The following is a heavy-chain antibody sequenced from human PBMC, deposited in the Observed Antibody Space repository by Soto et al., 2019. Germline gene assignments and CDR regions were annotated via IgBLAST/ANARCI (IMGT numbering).Heavy chain of an antibody. CDR3: ASRDPGTSVDY. CDR1: GGSLTGNNW. CDR2: IYRTGST. D-gene: IGHD1-7*01. J-gene: IGHJ4*02. V-gene: IGHV4-4*02. Sequence: SETLSLTCAFSGGSLTGNNWWSWVRQPPGQGLEWIGEIYRTGSTNYNPSLKSRVTISLDKSENQFSLKVTSLTAADTAVYYCASRDPGTSVDYWGQGNVVTVSS.